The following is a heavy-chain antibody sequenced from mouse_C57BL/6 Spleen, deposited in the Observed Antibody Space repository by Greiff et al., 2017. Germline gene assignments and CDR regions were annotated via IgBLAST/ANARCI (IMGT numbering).Heavy chain of an antibody. CDR2: IDPSDSYT. D-gene: IGHD2-14*01. Sequence: QVQLQQPGAELVMPGASVKLSCKASGYTFTSYWMHWVKQRPGQGLEWIGEIDPSDSYTNYNQKFKGKSTLTVDKSSSTAYMQLSSLTSEDSAVYYGAIQRVRYWYFEVWGTGTTVTAAS. J-gene: IGHJ1*03. CDR3: AIQRVRYWYFEV. V-gene: IGHV1-69*01. CDR1: GYTFTSYW.